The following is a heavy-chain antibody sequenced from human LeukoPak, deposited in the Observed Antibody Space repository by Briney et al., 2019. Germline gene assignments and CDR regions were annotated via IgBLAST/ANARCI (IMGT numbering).Heavy chain of an antibody. CDR3: ARERMTTHYFDF. CDR1: GGSISSSSYY. D-gene: IGHD4-11*01. V-gene: IGHV4-39*07. Sequence: PSETLSLTCTVSGGSISSSSYYWGWIRQPPGKGLEWIGSIYYSGSTYYNPSLKSRVTISVDTSKNQFSLKLSSVTAADTAVYYCARERMTTHYFDFWGQGTLVTVSS. CDR2: IYYSGST. J-gene: IGHJ4*02.